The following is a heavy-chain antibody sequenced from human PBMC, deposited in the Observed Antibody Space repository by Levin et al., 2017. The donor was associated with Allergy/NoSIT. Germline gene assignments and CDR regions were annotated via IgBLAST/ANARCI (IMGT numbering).Heavy chain of an antibody. CDR3: AKNPWLIYYGSGLYYFDS. V-gene: IGHV3-23*01. CDR1: GFTFSDYA. Sequence: GGSLRLSCVASGFTFSDYAMSWVRQAPGKGPEWVSAISGSGGNTYYADSAKGRFTISRDNSKNTLYLQINDLGAEDTAVYYCAKNPWLIYYGSGLYYFDSWGQGTLVTVSS. J-gene: IGHJ4*02. CDR2: ISGSGGNT. D-gene: IGHD3-10*01.